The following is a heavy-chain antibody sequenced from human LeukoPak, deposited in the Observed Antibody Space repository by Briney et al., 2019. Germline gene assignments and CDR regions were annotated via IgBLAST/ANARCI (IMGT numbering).Heavy chain of an antibody. J-gene: IGHJ4*02. Sequence: PSETLSLTCAVSGGSISSSNWWSWVRQPPGKGLEWIGEIYHSGSTNYNPSLKSRVTISVDKSKNQFSLKLSSVTAADTAVYYCAREGAAAGIPFGYWGQGTLVTVSS. CDR1: GGSISSSNW. CDR2: IYHSGST. D-gene: IGHD6-13*01. CDR3: AREGAAAGIPFGY. V-gene: IGHV4-4*02.